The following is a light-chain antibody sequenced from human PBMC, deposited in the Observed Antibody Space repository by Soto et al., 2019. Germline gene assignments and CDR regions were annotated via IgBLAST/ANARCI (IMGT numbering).Light chain of an antibody. CDR2: DVT. CDR1: SSDVGRYYY. V-gene: IGLV2-14*03. J-gene: IGLJ1*01. Sequence: QSALTQPASVSGSPGQSITISCTGTSSDVGRYYYVSWYQQYPGKAPKLMIYDVTNRPSGVSNRFSGSKSGNTASLTISGLQAEDEADYYCSSYTSSSTEVFGTGTKLTVL. CDR3: SSYTSSSTEV.